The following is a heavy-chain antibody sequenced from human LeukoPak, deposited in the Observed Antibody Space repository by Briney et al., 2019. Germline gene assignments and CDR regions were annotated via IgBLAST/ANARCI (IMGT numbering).Heavy chain of an antibody. CDR1: GGSISSYY. D-gene: IGHD3-10*01. CDR2: LYYSGST. J-gene: IGHJ6*03. Sequence: PSETLSLTCTVSGGSISSYYWSWIRQPPGKGLEWIGYLYYSGSTNYNPSLKSRVTISVDTSKNQFSLKLSSVTAADTAVYYCAREGAYYYGSALYYYYYMDVWGKGTTVTISS. CDR3: AREGAYYYGSALYYYYYMDV. V-gene: IGHV4-59*01.